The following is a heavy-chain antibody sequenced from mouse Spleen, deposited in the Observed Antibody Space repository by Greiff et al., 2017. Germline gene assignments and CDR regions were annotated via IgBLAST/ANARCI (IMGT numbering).Heavy chain of an antibody. J-gene: IGHJ2*01. D-gene: IGHD4-1*01. CDR3: AREGTGYYFDY. V-gene: IGHV1-19*01. CDR2: INPYNGGT. CDR1: GYTFTDYY. Sequence: VQLKQSGPVLVKPGASVKMSCKASGYTFTDYYMNWVKQSHGKSLEWIGVINPYNGGTSYNPKFKGKATLTVDKSSSTAYMELNSLTSEDSAVYYCAREGTGYYFDYWGQGTTLTVSS.